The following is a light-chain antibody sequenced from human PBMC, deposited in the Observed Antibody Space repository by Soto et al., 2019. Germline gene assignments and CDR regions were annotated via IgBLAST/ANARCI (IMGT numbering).Light chain of an antibody. V-gene: IGKV3-20*01. J-gene: IGKJ4*01. Sequence: EFVLTQSPGTLSLSPGERATLSCRASQSISSSFLAWYQQKPGQAPRLLIYGASSRGTGIPDRFSGSGSGPYFTLTISRLEPEDFAVHYCQHYGRSPPFTFGGGTKVEIK. CDR2: GAS. CDR1: QSISSSF. CDR3: QHYGRSPPFT.